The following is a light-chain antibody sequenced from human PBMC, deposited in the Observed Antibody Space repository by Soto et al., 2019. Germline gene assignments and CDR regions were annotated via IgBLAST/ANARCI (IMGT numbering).Light chain of an antibody. CDR1: RXSVGSNT. CDR2: SNN. Sequence: QSVLTQPPSASGTPGQRVTISCSGSRXSVGSNTVNWYQHLPGTAPKLLIYSNNHRPSGVPDRFSASKAGASASLAISGLQSEDEGDYYCAAWDASLGGFYVFGSGTKLTVL. CDR3: AAWDASLGGFYV. V-gene: IGLV1-44*01. J-gene: IGLJ1*01.